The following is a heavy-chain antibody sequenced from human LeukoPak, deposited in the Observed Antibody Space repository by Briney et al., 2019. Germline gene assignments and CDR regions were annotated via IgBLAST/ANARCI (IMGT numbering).Heavy chain of an antibody. D-gene: IGHD6-13*01. J-gene: IGHJ4*02. V-gene: IGHV3-23*01. CDR1: GFTFSDYG. CDR3: ANQRSVATAGTFF. CDR2: TNSNGGST. Sequence: GGSLRLSCAASGFTFSDYGMNWVRQAPGEGLEWVSGTNSNGGSTYYAESVKGRFTISRDNSNNMLYLQMNSLTADDTAIYYCANQRSVATAGTFFWGQGTLVTVSS.